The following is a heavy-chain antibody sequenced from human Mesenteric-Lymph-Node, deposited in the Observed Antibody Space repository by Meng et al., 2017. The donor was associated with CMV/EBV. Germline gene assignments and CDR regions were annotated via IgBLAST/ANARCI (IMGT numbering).Heavy chain of an antibody. CDR3: ARDCSTISCFKDIKGGFDF. V-gene: IGHV1-18*01. D-gene: IGHD2-2*01. CDR1: GYRFSSYG. CDR2: ISVYNGKT. J-gene: IGHJ4*02. Sequence: ASVKVSCKASGYRFSSYGINWVRQAPGQGLEWMGWISVYNGKTNYAQKFRGRVIITADASTSTAYMELRSLGSDDTAVYYCARDCSTISCFKDIKGGFDFWGQGTLVTV.